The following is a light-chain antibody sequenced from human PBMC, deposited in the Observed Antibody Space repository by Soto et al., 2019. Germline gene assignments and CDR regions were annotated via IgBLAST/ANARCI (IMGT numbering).Light chain of an antibody. CDR1: SSNIGSNY. Sequence: QPVLTQPPSASGTPGQRVTIFCSGSSSNIGSNYVYWYQQLPGTAPKLLIYRNNQRPSGVPDRFSGSKSGTSASLAISGLRSEDEADYYCAAWDDSLSGRVFGTGTKLTVL. CDR2: RNN. J-gene: IGLJ1*01. CDR3: AAWDDSLSGRV. V-gene: IGLV1-47*01.